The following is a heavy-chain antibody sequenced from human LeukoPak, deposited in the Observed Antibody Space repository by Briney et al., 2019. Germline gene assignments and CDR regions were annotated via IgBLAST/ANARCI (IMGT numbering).Heavy chain of an antibody. CDR1: GYAFPHYG. D-gene: IGHD6-13*01. J-gene: IGHJ4*02. V-gene: IGHV1-3*01. CDR2: INAGNGDDT. Sequence: ASVKVSCKASGYAFPHYGVQWVRQAPGQALEWMGWINAGNGDDTKYSQKFQARLTMTTDTSATTVYMELNSLRSEDTAVYYCARSGSNWSCDSWGQGTLVTVSS. CDR3: ARSGSNWSCDS.